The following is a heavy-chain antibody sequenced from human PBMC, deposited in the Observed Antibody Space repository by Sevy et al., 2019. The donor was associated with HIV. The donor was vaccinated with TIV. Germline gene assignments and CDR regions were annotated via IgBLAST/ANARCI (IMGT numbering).Heavy chain of an antibody. CDR2: ISGPGYNT. CDR1: GFTFNTHA. D-gene: IGHD2-8*01. J-gene: IGHJ3*01. CDR3: AKALNPVLESMLQVNLRTLKGFDV. Sequence: GGSLRLSCAASGFTFNTHAMNWVRQAPGKGLEWVSTISGPGYNTYYADSVKGRFTISRDNSQNTLHLQMNSLRADDTAVYYCAKALNPVLESMLQVNLRTLKGFDVWGQGTMVTVSS. V-gene: IGHV3-23*01.